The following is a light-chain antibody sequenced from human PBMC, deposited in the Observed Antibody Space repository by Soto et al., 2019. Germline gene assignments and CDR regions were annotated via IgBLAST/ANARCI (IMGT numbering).Light chain of an antibody. Sequence: QSALTQPPSASGSPGQSVTISCTGTSSDVGGYKYVSWYQQHPGKAPKLMIYEVSKRPSGVPDRFSGSKSGNTASLTVSGLQAEDEVDYYCSSYAGSILGVFGGGTKLTVL. CDR1: SSDVGGYKY. J-gene: IGLJ3*02. CDR3: SSYAGSILGV. CDR2: EVS. V-gene: IGLV2-8*01.